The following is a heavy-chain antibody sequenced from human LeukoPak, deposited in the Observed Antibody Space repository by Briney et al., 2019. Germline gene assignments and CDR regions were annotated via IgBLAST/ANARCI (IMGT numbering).Heavy chain of an antibody. Sequence: SETLSLTCTVSGGSISSHYWSWIRQPPGKGLEWIGDIYYSGSTNYNPSLKSRVTISLDTSKNQFSLKLSSVTAADTAVYYCARSGTYYDFWSGYYRGDAFDIWGQGTMVTVSS. CDR2: IYYSGST. V-gene: IGHV4-59*08. CDR1: GGSISSHY. CDR3: ARSGTYYDFWSGYYRGDAFDI. D-gene: IGHD3-3*01. J-gene: IGHJ3*02.